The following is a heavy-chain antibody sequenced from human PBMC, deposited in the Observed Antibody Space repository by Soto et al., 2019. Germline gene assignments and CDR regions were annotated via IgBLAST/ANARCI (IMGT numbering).Heavy chain of an antibody. D-gene: IGHD6-13*01. CDR2: MNPNSGNT. V-gene: IGHV1-8*01. Sequence: QVQLVQSGAEVKKPGASVKVSCKASGYTFTSYDINWVRQATGQGLEWMGWMNPNSGNTGYAQKFQGRVTMTRNTSISTAYMELSSVRSEDTAVYYCASGGSSWYGSVYWFDPWGQGTLVTVSS. CDR1: GYTFTSYD. J-gene: IGHJ5*02. CDR3: ASGGSSWYGSVYWFDP.